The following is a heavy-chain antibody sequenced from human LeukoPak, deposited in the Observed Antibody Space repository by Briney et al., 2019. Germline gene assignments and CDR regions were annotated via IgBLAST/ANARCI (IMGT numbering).Heavy chain of an antibody. Sequence: SSETLSLTCTVSGYSISSGYYWGWIRQPPGKGLEWIGSIYHSGSTYYNPSLKSRVTISVDTSKNQFSLKLSSVTAADTAVYYCARDWYYDSSGYHDYWGQGTLVTVSS. J-gene: IGHJ4*02. CDR3: ARDWYYDSSGYHDY. V-gene: IGHV4-38-2*02. D-gene: IGHD3-22*01. CDR2: IYHSGST. CDR1: GYSISSGYY.